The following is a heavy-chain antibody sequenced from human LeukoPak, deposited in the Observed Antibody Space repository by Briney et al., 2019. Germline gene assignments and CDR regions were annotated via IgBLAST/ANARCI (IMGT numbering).Heavy chain of an antibody. CDR1: GFNFSYYA. CDR3: AKAFGGATSKFDY. V-gene: IGHV3-33*06. CDR2: IWFDGSNE. Sequence: PGGSLRLSCTASGFNFSYYAMHWVRQAPGKGLAWVALIWFDGSNEYYEDSVKGRFTISRDNSKDTLYLQMNSLRAEDTAVYYCAKAFGGATSKFDYWGQGTLVTVSS. D-gene: IGHD1-26*01. J-gene: IGHJ4*02.